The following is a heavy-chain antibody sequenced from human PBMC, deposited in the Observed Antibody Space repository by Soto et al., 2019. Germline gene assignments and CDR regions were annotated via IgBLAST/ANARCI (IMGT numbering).Heavy chain of an antibody. CDR1: GASISSNNSY. V-gene: IGHV4-39*01. CDR3: AGGGSIVVSTRRLMDV. D-gene: IGHD3-22*01. CDR2: MSNSGTT. J-gene: IGHJ6*03. Sequence: PSETLSLTCTVSGASISSNNSYWGWIRQPPGKGLEWIGGMSNSGTTHYNSSLTSRVTISVDTPKSQFSLQLSSVTVADTAFYYCAGGGSIVVSTRRLMDVWGKGTTVTVSS.